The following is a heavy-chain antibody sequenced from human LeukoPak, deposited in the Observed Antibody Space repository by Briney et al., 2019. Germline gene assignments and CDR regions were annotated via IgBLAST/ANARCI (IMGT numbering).Heavy chain of an antibody. D-gene: IGHD4-17*01. V-gene: IGHV1-8*01. CDR3: ARGGYGDYYYYGMDV. J-gene: IGHJ6*02. CDR1: GYTFTSYD. Sequence: ASVKVSCKASGYTFTSYDINWVRQATGQGLEWMGWMNPNSGNTGYAQKFQGRVTMTRNTSTSTAYMELSSLRSEDTAVYYCARGGYGDYYYYGMDVWGQGTTVTVSS. CDR2: MNPNSGNT.